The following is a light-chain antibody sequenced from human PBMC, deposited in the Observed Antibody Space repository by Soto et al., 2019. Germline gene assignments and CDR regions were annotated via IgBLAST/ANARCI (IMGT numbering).Light chain of an antibody. Sequence: DIQMTQSPSSLSASVGDRVTITCRASQNIRNDLVWYQQKPGKAPKRLIYAASTLQSGVPSRFSCSGSGTEFTLTITSLQPEDGATYYCLQHNSYPRTFGQGTKVEIK. CDR2: AAS. CDR3: LQHNSYPRT. J-gene: IGKJ1*01. CDR1: QNIRND. V-gene: IGKV1-17*01.